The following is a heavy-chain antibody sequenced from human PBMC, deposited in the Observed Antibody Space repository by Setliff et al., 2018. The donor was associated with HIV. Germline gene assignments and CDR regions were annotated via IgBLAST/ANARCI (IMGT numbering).Heavy chain of an antibody. Sequence: SETLSLTCTVSGGSLSSSNYYCGWIRQPPGKGLEWIGEINHSGSTHYNPSLKSRFTTSVDTSKNQFSLKVNSVTAADTAVYYCARGARLLAGYSDRWDYYYMGVWGKGTTVTVSS. J-gene: IGHJ6*03. CDR3: ARGARLLAGYSDRWDYYYMGV. CDR1: GGSLSSSNYY. V-gene: IGHV4-39*07. CDR2: INHSGST. D-gene: IGHD6-13*01.